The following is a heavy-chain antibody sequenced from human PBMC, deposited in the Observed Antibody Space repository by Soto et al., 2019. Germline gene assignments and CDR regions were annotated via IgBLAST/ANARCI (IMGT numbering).Heavy chain of an antibody. Sequence: QVQLVESGGGVVQPGRSLRLSCAASGFTFSSYAMHWVRQAPGKGLEWVAVISYDGSNKYYADSVKGRFTISRDNSKNTLYLQMNSLRAEGTAVYYCARDEEGGYWGQGTLVTVSS. V-gene: IGHV3-30-3*01. CDR1: GFTFSSYA. CDR3: ARDEEGGY. J-gene: IGHJ4*02. D-gene: IGHD3-16*01. CDR2: ISYDGSNK.